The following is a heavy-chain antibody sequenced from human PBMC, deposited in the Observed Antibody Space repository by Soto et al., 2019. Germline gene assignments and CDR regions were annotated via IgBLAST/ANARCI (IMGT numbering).Heavy chain of an antibody. CDR2: INPNSGGT. Sequence: QVQLVQSGAEVKKPGASVKVSCKASGYTFTGYYMHWVRQAPGQGLEWMGWINPNSGGTNYAQKFQGRVTMTRDTSISTAYMELSRLRSDDTAVYYCASPLGYCSGGSCYSFDYWGQGTLVTVSS. D-gene: IGHD2-15*01. J-gene: IGHJ4*02. CDR3: ASPLGYCSGGSCYSFDY. CDR1: GYTFTGYY. V-gene: IGHV1-2*02.